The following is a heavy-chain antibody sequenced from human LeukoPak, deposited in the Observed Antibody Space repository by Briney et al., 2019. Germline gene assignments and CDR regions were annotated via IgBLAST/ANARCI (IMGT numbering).Heavy chain of an antibody. J-gene: IGHJ4*02. CDR1: GYTFTTYW. D-gene: IGHD6-13*01. V-gene: IGHV5-51*01. CDR2: IYPGDSDP. Sequence: PVESLKISCKGSGYTFTTYWIGWVRQMPGKGLEWMGIIYPGDSDPRYSPSFQGQVTISADKSISTAYLQWSSLKASDSAMYYCVRHGLGSSWFGFDYWGQGTLVTVS. CDR3: VRHGLGSSWFGFDY.